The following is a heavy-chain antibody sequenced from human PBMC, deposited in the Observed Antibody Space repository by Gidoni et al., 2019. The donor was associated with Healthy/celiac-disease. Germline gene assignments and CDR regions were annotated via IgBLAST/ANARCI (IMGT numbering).Heavy chain of an antibody. Sequence: QVQLVQSGAEVKKPGASVKVSCKASGYTFTSYDIHWVRQATGQGLEWMGWMNPNSGNTGYAQKFQGRVTMTRNTSISTAYMELSSLRSEDTAVYYCARAGYYDFWSGYFGSYYGMDVWGQGTTVTVSS. CDR2: MNPNSGNT. CDR3: ARAGYYDFWSGYFGSYYGMDV. CDR1: GYTFTSYD. D-gene: IGHD3-3*01. J-gene: IGHJ6*02. V-gene: IGHV1-8*01.